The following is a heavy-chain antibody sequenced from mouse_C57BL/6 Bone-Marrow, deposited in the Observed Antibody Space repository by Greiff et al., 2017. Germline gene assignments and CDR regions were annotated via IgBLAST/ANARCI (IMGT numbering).Heavy chain of an antibody. V-gene: IGHV2-2*01. CDR1: GFSLTSYG. CDR3: ARGDSSGSWFAY. D-gene: IGHD3-2*02. Sequence: QVQLQQSGPGLVQPSQSLSITCTVSGFSLTSYGVHWVRQSPGKGLEWLGVIWRGGSTDYNAAFISRLGISKDNSKSQVFFKMNSLQADDTAIYYCARGDSSGSWFAYWGQGTLVTVSA. J-gene: IGHJ3*01. CDR2: IWRGGST.